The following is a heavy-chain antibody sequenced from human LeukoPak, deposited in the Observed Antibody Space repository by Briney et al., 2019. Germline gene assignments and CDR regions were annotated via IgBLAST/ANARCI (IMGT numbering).Heavy chain of an antibody. D-gene: IGHD3-22*01. CDR2: IYTSGST. Sequence: SETLSLTCTVSGGSISSYYWSWIRQPAGKGLEWIGRIYTSGSTNYNPSLKSRVTMSVDTSKNQFSLKLSSVTAADTAVYYCARDYYYDSSGYYSPYYYYYYGMDVWGQGTTVTVSS. J-gene: IGHJ6*02. V-gene: IGHV4-4*07. CDR1: GGSISSYY. CDR3: ARDYYYDSSGYYSPYYYYYYGMDV.